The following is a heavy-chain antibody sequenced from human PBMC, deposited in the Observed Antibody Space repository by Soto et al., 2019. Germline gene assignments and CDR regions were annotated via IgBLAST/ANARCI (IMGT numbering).Heavy chain of an antibody. J-gene: IGHJ2*01. V-gene: IGHV3-33*01. D-gene: IGHD3-22*01. CDR2: VWYDGSNK. Sequence: QVQLVESGGGVVQPGRSLRLSCAASGFTFSSYGMHWVRRAPGKGLEWVAVVWYDGSNKYYADSVKGRFTISRDNSKNTLYLQMNSLRAEDTAVYYCATDLNYYDSSGYPSWYFDLWGRGTLFTVSS. CDR3: ATDLNYYDSSGYPSWYFDL. CDR1: GFTFSSYG.